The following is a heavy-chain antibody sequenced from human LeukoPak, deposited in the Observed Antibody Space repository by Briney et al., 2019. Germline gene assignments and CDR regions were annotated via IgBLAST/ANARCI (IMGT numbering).Heavy chain of an antibody. D-gene: IGHD1-26*01. Sequence: GGSLRLSCAASGFTFSSYWMSWVRQAPGKGLEWVANIKQDGSEKYYVDSVKGRFTISRDNAKNSLYLQMNSLRAEDTAVYYCAREWAGGDYYYYYMDVWGKGTTVTVSS. V-gene: IGHV3-7*01. CDR2: IKQDGSEK. CDR1: GFTFSSYW. J-gene: IGHJ6*03. CDR3: AREWAGGDYYYYYMDV.